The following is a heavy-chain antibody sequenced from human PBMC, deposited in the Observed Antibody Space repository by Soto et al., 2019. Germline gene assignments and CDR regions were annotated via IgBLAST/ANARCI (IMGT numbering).Heavy chain of an antibody. CDR2: ISAYNGNT. CDR1: GYTFTSYG. V-gene: IGHV1-18*01. D-gene: IGHD6-19*01. CDR3: AKEIAVAGRRGAYDI. Sequence: GASVKVSCKASGYTFTSYGISWVRQAPGQGLEWMGWISAYNGNTNYAQKLQGRVTMTTDTSTSTAYTELRSLRSDDTAVYYCAKEIAVAGRRGAYDIWGQGTMVTVSS. J-gene: IGHJ3*02.